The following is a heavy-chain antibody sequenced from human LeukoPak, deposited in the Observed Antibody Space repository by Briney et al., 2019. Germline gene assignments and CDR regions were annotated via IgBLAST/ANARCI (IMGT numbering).Heavy chain of an antibody. D-gene: IGHD5-12*01. CDR2: MNPNSGNT. CDR3: ARDQSRGYGFDY. Sequence: ASVEVSCKASGYTFTSYDINWVRQATGQGLEWMGWMNPNSGNTGYAQKFQGRITMTKNTSISTAYMELSSLRSEDTAVYYCARDQSRGYGFDYWGQGTLVTVSS. J-gene: IGHJ4*02. V-gene: IGHV1-8*01. CDR1: GYTFTSYD.